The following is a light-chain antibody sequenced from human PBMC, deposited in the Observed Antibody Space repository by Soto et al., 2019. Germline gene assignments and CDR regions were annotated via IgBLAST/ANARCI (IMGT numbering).Light chain of an antibody. CDR3: QQYGSIPWT. CDR1: ESVVSSY. J-gene: IGKJ1*01. Sequence: EIVLTQSPGTLSLSPWEIATLSCRATESVVSSYLAWYQLKPGQAPRLLIYDASSRATGIPDRFSGSGSGTDFTLTISRLEPEDFAVYYCQQYGSIPWTFGQGTKVDIK. CDR2: DAS. V-gene: IGKV3-20*01.